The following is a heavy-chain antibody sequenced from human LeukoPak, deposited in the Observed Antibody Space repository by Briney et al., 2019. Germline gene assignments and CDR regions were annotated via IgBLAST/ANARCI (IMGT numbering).Heavy chain of an antibody. CDR3: ARNRYGWFDP. CDR1: GGSFSGYY. D-gene: IGHD1-14*01. V-gene: IGHV4-34*01. CDR2: INHSGST. J-gene: IGHJ5*02. Sequence: SETLSLTCAVYGGSFSGYYWSWLRQPPGKGLEWIGEINHSGSTNYNPSLKSRVTISADTSKNQFSLKLSSVTAADTAVYYCARNRYGWFDPWGQGTLVTVSS.